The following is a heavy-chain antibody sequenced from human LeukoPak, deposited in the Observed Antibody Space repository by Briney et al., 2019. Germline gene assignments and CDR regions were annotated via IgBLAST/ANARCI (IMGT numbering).Heavy chain of an antibody. J-gene: IGHJ4*02. Sequence: ASLKVSCKASGYTFTSYDINWGRQATGQGLEWMGWMNPNSGNTGYAQKFQGRVTMTRNTSISTAYMELSSLRSEDTAVYYCARGLRRNRRYYFDYWGQGTLVTVSS. CDR2: MNPNSGNT. CDR3: ARGLRRNRRYYFDY. CDR1: GYTFTSYD. D-gene: IGHD4-17*01. V-gene: IGHV1-8*01.